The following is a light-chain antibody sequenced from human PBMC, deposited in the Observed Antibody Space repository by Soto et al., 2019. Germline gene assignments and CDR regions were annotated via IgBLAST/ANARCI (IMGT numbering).Light chain of an antibody. CDR3: QHYNSSPLP. Sequence: IMVEKSPATLSVSPGEGVTLSSSASQTVSRHLAWYQQAPGQAPRLLIFAASSRASGIPDRFSGSGSGTDCTLTIYGLDPEDCASYYSQHYNSSPLPFGGGTNVAI. CDR1: QTVSRH. CDR2: AAS. J-gene: IGKJ4*01. V-gene: IGKV3D-15*01.